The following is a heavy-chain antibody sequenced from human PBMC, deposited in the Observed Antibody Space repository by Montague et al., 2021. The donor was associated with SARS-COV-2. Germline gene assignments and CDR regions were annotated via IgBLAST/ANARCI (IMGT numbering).Heavy chain of an antibody. Sequence: SLRLSCAASGFTFTTYVYHWVRQAPGGGLEWVALFPSDGGHTQYADSVRGRFTIYRDTSISTLYLQMDSLRPDDTAVYFCAREIGTSGWAGFFDFRGQGTPVTVSP. V-gene: IGHV3-30-3*01. J-gene: IGHJ4*02. CDR1: GFTFTTYV. D-gene: IGHD6-19*01. CDR3: AREIGTSGWAGFFDF. CDR2: FPSDGGHT.